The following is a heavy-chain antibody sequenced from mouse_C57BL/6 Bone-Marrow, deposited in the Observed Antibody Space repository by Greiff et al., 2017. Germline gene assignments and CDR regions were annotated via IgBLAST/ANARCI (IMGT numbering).Heavy chain of an antibody. CDR1: GFTFSDYY. D-gene: IGHD2-4*01. J-gene: IGHJ1*03. CDR2: INYDGSST. Sequence: EVKVVESEGGLVQPGSSMKLSCTASGFTFSDYYMAWVRQVPEKGLEWVANINYDGSSTYYLDSLKSRFIISRDNAKNILYLQMSSLKSEDTATYYCARYYDYDEKYFDVWGTGTTVTVSS. V-gene: IGHV5-16*01. CDR3: ARYYDYDEKYFDV.